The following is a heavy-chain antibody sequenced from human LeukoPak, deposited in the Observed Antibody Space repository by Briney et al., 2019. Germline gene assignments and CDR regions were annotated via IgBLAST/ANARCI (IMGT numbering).Heavy chain of an antibody. J-gene: IGHJ4*02. CDR3: AREASIVVRCSDY. V-gene: IGHV3-30*14. Sequence: GRSLRLSCAASGLTFSSYAMHWVRQAPGKGLEWVAVISYDGSNRYYADSVKGRFTISRDNSKNTLYLQMGSLRAEDMAVYYCAREASIVVRCSDYWGQGTLVTVSS. CDR2: ISYDGSNR. D-gene: IGHD6-6*01. CDR1: GLTFSSYA.